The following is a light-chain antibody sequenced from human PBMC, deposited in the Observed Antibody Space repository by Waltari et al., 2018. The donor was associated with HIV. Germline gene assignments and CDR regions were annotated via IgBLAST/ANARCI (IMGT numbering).Light chain of an antibody. Sequence: SYVLTQPPSVSVAPGQTARITCEGNNIGSQSVHWYQQRPGQAPALVVHDDSDRPAGIPERFSGSNSGNTATQTISRVEAGDEADYYCQVWHSNSDHVVFGGGTKLTV. CDR2: DDS. V-gene: IGLV3-21*02. CDR1: NIGSQS. J-gene: IGLJ2*01. CDR3: QVWHSNSDHVV.